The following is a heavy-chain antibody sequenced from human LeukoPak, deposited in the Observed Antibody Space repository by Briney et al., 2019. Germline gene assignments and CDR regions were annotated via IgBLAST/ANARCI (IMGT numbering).Heavy chain of an antibody. CDR3: ARAGDLWFGELLPYYYYYGMDV. J-gene: IGHJ6*02. CDR2: ISSSGSTI. D-gene: IGHD3-10*01. CDR1: GFTFSSYE. Sequence: PGGSLRLSCAASGFTFSSYEMNWVRQAPGKGLEWVSYISSSGSTIYYADSVKGRFTISIDNAKNSLYLQMNSLRAEDTAVYYCARAGDLWFGELLPYYYYYGMDVWGQGTTVTVSS. V-gene: IGHV3-48*03.